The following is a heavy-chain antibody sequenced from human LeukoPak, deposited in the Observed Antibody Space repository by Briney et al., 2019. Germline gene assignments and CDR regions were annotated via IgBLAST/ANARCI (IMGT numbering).Heavy chain of an antibody. Sequence: PGGSLRLSCAASGFTFSSYWIHWVRQVPGKGLVWVSRINTDGSSTIYADSVTGRFTISRDNAKNTLYLQMNSLRAEDTAVYYCARGYAGIDYWGQGTLVTVSS. CDR1: GFTFSSYW. D-gene: IGHD5-12*01. CDR2: INTDGSST. V-gene: IGHV3-74*01. J-gene: IGHJ4*02. CDR3: ARGYAGIDY.